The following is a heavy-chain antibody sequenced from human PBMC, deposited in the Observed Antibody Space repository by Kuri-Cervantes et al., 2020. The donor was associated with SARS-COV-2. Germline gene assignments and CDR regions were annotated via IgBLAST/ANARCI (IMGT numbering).Heavy chain of an antibody. Sequence: GESLKISCAASGFTFSSYAMSWVRQAPGKGLEWVSAISGSGGSTYYADSVKGRFTISRDNAKNSLYLRMNSLRAEDTAVYYCARDYYYDSSGYSVWGYYYYMDVWGKGTTVTVSS. V-gene: IGHV3-23*01. CDR3: ARDYYYDSSGYSVWGYYYYMDV. CDR1: GFTFSSYA. D-gene: IGHD3-22*01. J-gene: IGHJ6*03. CDR2: ISGSGGST.